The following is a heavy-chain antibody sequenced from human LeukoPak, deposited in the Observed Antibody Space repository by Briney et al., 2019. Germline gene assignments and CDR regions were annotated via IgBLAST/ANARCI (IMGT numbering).Heavy chain of an antibody. CDR3: AKTLGISVAGWAFDY. D-gene: IGHD6-19*01. V-gene: IGHV3-53*01. CDR2: IYSGGST. J-gene: IGHJ4*02. CDR1: EFTVTSNY. Sequence: GGSLRLSCAASEFTVTSNYMSWVRQAPGKGLEWVSVIYSGGSTYYADSVKGRFTISRDNSRNTLYLQMNSLRADDTAVYYCAKTLGISVAGWAFDYWGQVTLVTVSS.